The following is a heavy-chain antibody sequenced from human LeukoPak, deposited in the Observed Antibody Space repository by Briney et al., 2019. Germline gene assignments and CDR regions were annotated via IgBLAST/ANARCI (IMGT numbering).Heavy chain of an antibody. J-gene: IGHJ4*01. D-gene: IGHD1-26*01. CDR3: ARDEGWEVPYYFDS. V-gene: IGHV1-18*01. CDR2: IGGYSGKT. Sequence: ASVKVSCKASGYIHSSFVISWVRQAPGQGLEWVGWIGGYSGKTVYAQNIEDRLTMTTNTSTGTAYMELRSLRSDDTAVYFCARDEGWEVPYYFDSWGQGTHIIVSS. CDR1: GYIHSSFV.